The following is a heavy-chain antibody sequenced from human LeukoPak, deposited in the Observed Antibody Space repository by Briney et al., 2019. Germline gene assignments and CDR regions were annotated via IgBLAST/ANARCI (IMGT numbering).Heavy chain of an antibody. CDR2: INPSGGST. CDR3: ARVPPHGLSKNYFDY. CDR1: GYTFTSYY. Sequence: GASVKVSCKASGYTFTSYYMHWVRQAPGQGLEWMGIINPSGGSTSYAQKFQGRVTMTRDTSTSTVYMELSSLRSEDTAVYYCARVPPHGLSKNYFDYWGQGALVTVSS. D-gene: IGHD2/OR15-2a*01. J-gene: IGHJ4*02. V-gene: IGHV1-46*01.